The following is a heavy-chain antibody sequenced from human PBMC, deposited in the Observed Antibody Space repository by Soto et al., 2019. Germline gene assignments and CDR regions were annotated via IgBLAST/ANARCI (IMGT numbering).Heavy chain of an antibody. J-gene: IGHJ4*02. Sequence: ASVKVSCKASGYTFTSYAMHWVRQAPGQRLEWMGWINAGNGNTKYSQKFQGRVTITRDTSASTAYMELSSLRSEDTAVYYCARDLGDCSSTSCYVFDYWGQGTLVTVSS. V-gene: IGHV1-3*01. CDR2: INAGNGNT. D-gene: IGHD2-2*01. CDR1: GYTFTSYA. CDR3: ARDLGDCSSTSCYVFDY.